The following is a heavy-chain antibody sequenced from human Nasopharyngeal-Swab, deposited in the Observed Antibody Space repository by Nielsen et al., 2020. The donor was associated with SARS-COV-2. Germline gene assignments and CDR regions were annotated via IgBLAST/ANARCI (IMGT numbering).Heavy chain of an antibody. CDR3: AKFPLARYSSAVY. Sequence: GESLKISCAASGFTFSSYGMNWVRQAPGKGLEWVAVISYDGSNKYYADSVKGRFTISRDNSKNTLYLQMNSLRAEDTAVYYCAKFPLARYSSAVYWGQGTLVTVSS. CDR2: ISYDGSNK. J-gene: IGHJ4*02. V-gene: IGHV3-30*18. D-gene: IGHD6-19*01. CDR1: GFTFSSYG.